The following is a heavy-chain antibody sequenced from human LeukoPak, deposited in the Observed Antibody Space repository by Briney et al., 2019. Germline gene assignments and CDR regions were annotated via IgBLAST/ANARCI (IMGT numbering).Heavy chain of an antibody. CDR1: GGSFSGYY. CDR2: INHSGST. D-gene: IGHD3-3*01. V-gene: IGHV4-34*01. CDR3: ARAGRYDFWSGYYRRWFDP. Sequence: SETLCLTCAVYGGSFSGYYWSWIRQPPGKGLEWIGEINHSGSTNYNPSLKSRVTISVDTSKNQFSLKLSSVTAADTAVYYCARAGRYDFWSGYYRRWFDPWGQGTLVTVSS. J-gene: IGHJ5*02.